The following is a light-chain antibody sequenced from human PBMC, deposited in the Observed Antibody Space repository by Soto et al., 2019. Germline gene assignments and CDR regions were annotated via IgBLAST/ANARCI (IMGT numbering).Light chain of an antibody. CDR3: QQTYSTPYT. CDR1: QTISNY. Sequence: DIQITHSPSSLSASVGDRVTITCRSSQTISNYLNWYQQRPGRAPKLLVYATSTLQSGVPSRFSGSGSGTDFTLTISRLQPEDSSTYYCQQTYSTPYTFGQGTKVDIK. V-gene: IGKV1-39*01. CDR2: ATS. J-gene: IGKJ2*01.